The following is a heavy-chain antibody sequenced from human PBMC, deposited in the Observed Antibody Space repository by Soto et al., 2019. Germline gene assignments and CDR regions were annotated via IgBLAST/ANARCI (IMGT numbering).Heavy chain of an antibody. Sequence: QVQLVESGGGVVQPGRSLRLSCAASGFTFSSYAMYWVRQAPGKGLEWVAVISYDGSNKYYADSVKGRFTISRDNSKKALYMQMYSLRSEDTAVYYCARAGCDGGSCYTLVGLRYGMDVWGQGTTVSVSS. J-gene: IGHJ6*02. D-gene: IGHD2-15*01. CDR2: ISYDGSNK. CDR3: ARAGCDGGSCYTLVGLRYGMDV. V-gene: IGHV3-30-3*01. CDR1: GFTFSSYA.